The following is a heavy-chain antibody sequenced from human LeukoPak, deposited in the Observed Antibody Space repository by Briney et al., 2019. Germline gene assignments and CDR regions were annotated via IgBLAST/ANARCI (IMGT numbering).Heavy chain of an antibody. D-gene: IGHD2-15*01. V-gene: IGHV7-4-1*02. J-gene: IGHJ5*02. CDR2: INTNTGNP. Sequence: GGSLRLSCKASGYTFTSYAMNWVRQAPGQGLEWMGWINTNTGNPTYAQGFTGRFVFSLDTSVSTAYLQISSLKAEDTAVYYCARATVVVYNWFDPWGQGTLVTVSS. CDR1: GYTFTSYA. CDR3: ARATVVVYNWFDP.